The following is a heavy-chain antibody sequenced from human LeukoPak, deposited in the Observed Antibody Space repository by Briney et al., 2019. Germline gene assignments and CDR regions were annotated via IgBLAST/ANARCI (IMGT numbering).Heavy chain of an antibody. Sequence: ASVKVSCKASGYTFTGYYMHWVRQAPGQGLEWMGWINPNSGSTNYAQKFQGRVTMTRDTSISTAYMELSRLRSDDTAVYYCARDQQIYSSTSCYDYWGKGTLVTVSS. V-gene: IGHV1-2*02. D-gene: IGHD2-2*01. CDR3: ARDQQIYSSTSCYDY. J-gene: IGHJ4*02. CDR2: INPNSGST. CDR1: GYTFTGYY.